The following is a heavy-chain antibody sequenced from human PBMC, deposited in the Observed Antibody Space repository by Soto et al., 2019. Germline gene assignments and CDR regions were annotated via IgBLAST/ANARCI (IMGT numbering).Heavy chain of an antibody. CDR3: ATSQYCSSTTCYLVY. CDR2: INSGNGDT. J-gene: IGHJ4*02. CDR1: GYTFASHG. Sequence: AAVKVSCKASGYTFASHGMHWVRQAPGQRLEWMGWINSGNGDTKYSQKFQGGVTITRDTSASTAYMELGSLRSEDTAVYYCATSQYCSSTTCYLVYWGQGTLVTVSS. D-gene: IGHD2-2*01. V-gene: IGHV1-3*01.